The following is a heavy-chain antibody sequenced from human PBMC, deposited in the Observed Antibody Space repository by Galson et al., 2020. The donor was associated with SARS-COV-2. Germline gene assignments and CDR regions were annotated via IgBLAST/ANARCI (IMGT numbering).Heavy chain of an antibody. V-gene: IGHV1-2*02. CDR3: ARSPGYSYGYIYGMDV. J-gene: IGHJ6*02. D-gene: IGHD5-18*01. CDR2: INPNSGGT. CDR1: GYTFTGYY. Sequence: ASVKVSCKASGYTFTGYYMHWLRRAPGQGLEWKGWINPNSGGTNYAQKFQGRVTMTRDTSISTAYMELSRLRSDDTAVYYCARSPGYSYGYIYGMDVWGQGTTVTVSS.